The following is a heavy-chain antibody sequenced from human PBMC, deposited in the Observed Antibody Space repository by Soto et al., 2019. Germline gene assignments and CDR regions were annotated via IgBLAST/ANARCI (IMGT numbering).Heavy chain of an antibody. CDR2: INPNSGGT. CDR3: ARDRGPSIVVVPAVPFGNDAFDI. V-gene: IGHV1-2*04. Sequence: ASVKVSCKASGYTFTGYYMHWVRQAPGQGLEWMGWINPNSGGTNYAQKFQGWVTMTRDTSISTAYMGLSRLRSDDTAVYYCARDRGPSIVVVPAVPFGNDAFDIWGQGTMVTVSS. CDR1: GYTFTGYY. J-gene: IGHJ3*02. D-gene: IGHD2-2*01.